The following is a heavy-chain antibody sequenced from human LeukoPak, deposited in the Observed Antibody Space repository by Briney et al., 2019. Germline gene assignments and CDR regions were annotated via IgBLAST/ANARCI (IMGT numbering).Heavy chain of an antibody. Sequence: SETLSLTCSVSGGAIISYYWSWIRQPAGKGPEWIGRIYPTGNTDYNPSLKTRVTMSTDLSNKQFSLRLRSVTAADTAVYYCARLKFYDSTGYSPGYYMDVWGKGTAVTVSS. D-gene: IGHD3-22*01. V-gene: IGHV4-4*07. CDR3: ARLKFYDSTGYSPGYYMDV. J-gene: IGHJ6*03. CDR1: GGAIISYY. CDR2: IYPTGNT.